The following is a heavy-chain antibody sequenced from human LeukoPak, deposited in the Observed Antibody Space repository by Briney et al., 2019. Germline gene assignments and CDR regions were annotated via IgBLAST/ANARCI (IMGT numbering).Heavy chain of an antibody. Sequence: GGSLRLSCAASGFTFDDYAMHWVRQAPGKGLEWVSGISWNSGSIGYVDSVKGRFTISRDNAKNSLYLQMNSLRAEDTALYYCAKDSGYYDILTGYYRDYYYGMDVWGQGTTVTVSS. J-gene: IGHJ6*02. CDR2: ISWNSGSI. CDR1: GFTFDDYA. D-gene: IGHD3-9*01. CDR3: AKDSGYYDILTGYYRDYYYGMDV. V-gene: IGHV3-9*01.